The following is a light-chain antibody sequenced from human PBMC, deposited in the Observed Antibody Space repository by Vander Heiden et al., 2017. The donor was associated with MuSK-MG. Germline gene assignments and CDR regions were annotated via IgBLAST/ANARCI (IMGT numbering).Light chain of an antibody. CDR3: QTWGTGIHVV. Sequence: QLVLTQSPSASAPLGASVKLTCPLRSVHSSYAIAWHQRQPGKGPRYLMKVNSDGSHSKGDGIPDRFSGSSSGDERYLTISSLKSEDETDYYCQTWGTGIHVVFGGGTKLTVL. CDR2: VNSDGSH. CDR1: SVHSSYA. J-gene: IGLJ2*01. V-gene: IGLV4-69*01.